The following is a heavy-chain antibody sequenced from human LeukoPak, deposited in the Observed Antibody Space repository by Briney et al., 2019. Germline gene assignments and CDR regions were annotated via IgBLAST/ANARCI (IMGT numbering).Heavy chain of an antibody. CDR2: INSDGSST. CDR3: ARDEEQQLLDY. D-gene: IGHD6-13*01. V-gene: IGHV3-74*01. Sequence: PGGSLRLSCAASGFTFSSYWTHWVRQAPGKGLVWVSRINSDGSSTSYADSVKGRFTISRGNAKNTLYLRMNSLRAEDTAVYYCARDEEQQLLDYWGQGTLVTVSS. J-gene: IGHJ4*02. CDR1: GFTFSSYW.